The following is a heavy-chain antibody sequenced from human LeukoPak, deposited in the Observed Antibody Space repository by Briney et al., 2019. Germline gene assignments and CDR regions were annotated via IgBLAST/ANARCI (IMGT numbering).Heavy chain of an antibody. D-gene: IGHD1-26*01. CDR3: ARGSSAGASLRHDY. CDR1: GFTFSTYE. CDR2: ISSSAGTM. J-gene: IGHJ4*02. Sequence: GGSLRLSCAASGFTFSTYEMNWVRQAPGKGLEWVSYISSSAGTMYYADSVTGRFTVSRDNAKNSLYLQLNSLRAEDTAVYYCARGSSAGASLRHDYWGQGTLVTVSS. V-gene: IGHV3-48*03.